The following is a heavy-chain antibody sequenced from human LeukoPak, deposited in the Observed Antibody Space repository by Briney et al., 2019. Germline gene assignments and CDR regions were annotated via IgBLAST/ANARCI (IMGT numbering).Heavy chain of an antibody. CDR2: MNPNSGNT. Sequence: ASVNVSCKASGYTFTSYVINWVRQATGQGGEWMGWMNPNSGNTGYAQKFQGRVSMTRNTSISTAYMELSSLRSEDTAVYYCARKRYCSGGSCYSVEGNMNWFDPWGQGTLVTVSS. CDR1: GYTFTSYV. J-gene: IGHJ5*02. V-gene: IGHV1-8*01. CDR3: ARKRYCSGGSCYSVEGNMNWFDP. D-gene: IGHD2-15*01.